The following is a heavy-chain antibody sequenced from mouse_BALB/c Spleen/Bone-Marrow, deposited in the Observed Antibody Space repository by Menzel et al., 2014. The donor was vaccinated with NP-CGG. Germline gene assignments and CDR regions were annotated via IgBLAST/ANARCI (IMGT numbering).Heavy chain of an antibody. CDR1: GYTFTNYW. V-gene: IGHV1-7*01. J-gene: IGHJ2*01. CDR3: ARIYHYGRDY. D-gene: IGHD1-1*01. CDR2: INPSTGYT. Sequence: QVQLKQSGAELAKPGASVKMSCKASGYTFTNYWMHWVKQRPGQGLEWIGYINPSTGYTEYNQKFKDKATLTADKSSSTAYMQLSSLTSEDSAVYYCARIYHYGRDYWGQGTTLTVSS.